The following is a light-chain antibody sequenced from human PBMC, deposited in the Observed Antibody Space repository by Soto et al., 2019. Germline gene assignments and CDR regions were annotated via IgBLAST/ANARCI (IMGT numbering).Light chain of an antibody. CDR2: DVF. J-gene: IGKJ4*01. CDR1: QSVTSY. CDR3: QQRSNWPLT. Sequence: EIVLTQSPATLSLSPGERATLSCRASQSVTSYLAWYQQKPGQAPTLLIYDVFNRSTGITARFSGSWSGTDFTLTISSLEPEDFAVYYCQQRSNWPLTFGGGTKVDIK. V-gene: IGKV3-11*01.